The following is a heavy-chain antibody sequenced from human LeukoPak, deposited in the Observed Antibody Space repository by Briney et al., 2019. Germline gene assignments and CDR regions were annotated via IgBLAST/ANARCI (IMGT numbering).Heavy chain of an antibody. CDR3: ARDLSPVDIVSTVLDH. V-gene: IGHV3-21*04. CDR1: GFSFNTYN. D-gene: IGHD5/OR15-5a*01. Sequence: GGSLRLSCGASGFSFNTYNMNWVRQAPGRGLEGVSSISSTNTYKKYSDSVKGRFTISRDNAKNSLYLQMSSLRAEDTAVYYCARDLSPVDIVSTVLDHWGHGTLVTVSS. CDR2: ISSTNTYK. J-gene: IGHJ4*01.